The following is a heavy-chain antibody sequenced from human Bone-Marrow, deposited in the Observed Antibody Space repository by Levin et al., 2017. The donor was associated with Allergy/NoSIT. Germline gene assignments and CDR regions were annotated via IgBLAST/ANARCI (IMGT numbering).Heavy chain of an antibody. CDR3: AGSGSSFPYFDS. V-gene: IGHV1-58*01. CDR1: GFSSSA. CDR2: IVVDSGNT. J-gene: IGHJ4*02. Sequence: KISCKASGFSSSALHWVRQARGQRLEWIGWIVVDSGNTKYAQKFHERVTIMRDMSTTTAYMELSSLRSDDTAVYYCAGSGSSFPYFDSWGQGTLVSVSS. D-gene: IGHD3-10*01.